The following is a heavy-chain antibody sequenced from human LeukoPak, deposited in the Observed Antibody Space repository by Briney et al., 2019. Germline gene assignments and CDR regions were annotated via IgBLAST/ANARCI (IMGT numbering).Heavy chain of an antibody. Sequence: ASVKVSCKASGYTFTSYGTSWVRPAPGQGLEWMGWISAYNGNTNYAQKLQGRVTMTRNTSISTAYMGLSSLRSEDTAVYYCARGLDCSSTSCYDWFDPWGQGTLVTVSS. V-gene: IGHV1-18*01. J-gene: IGHJ5*02. CDR2: ISAYNGNT. CDR1: GYTFTSYG. CDR3: ARGLDCSSTSCYDWFDP. D-gene: IGHD2-2*01.